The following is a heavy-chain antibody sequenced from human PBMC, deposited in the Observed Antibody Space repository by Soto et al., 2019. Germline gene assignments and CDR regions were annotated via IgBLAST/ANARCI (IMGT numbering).Heavy chain of an antibody. Sequence: QVQLVPSGAEVKKPGSSVKVSCKAYGGTFSSYAISWVRQAPGQGLQWMGGIIPISGTANYAQKFQGRVTMNADESTSTAYMELRSLRSEDTAVYYCARSQGSSTSLEIYYYYYSGMDVWGQWTKVTVSS. CDR2: IIPISGTA. D-gene: IGHD2-2*01. CDR1: GGTFSSYA. CDR3: ARSQGSSTSLEIYYYYYSGMDV. J-gene: IGHJ6*02. V-gene: IGHV1-69*01.